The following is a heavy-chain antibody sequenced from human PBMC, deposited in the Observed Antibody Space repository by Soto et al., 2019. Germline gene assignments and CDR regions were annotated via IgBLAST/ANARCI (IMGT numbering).Heavy chain of an antibody. Sequence: GGSLRLSCAASGFTFSSYAMSWVRQAPGKGLEWVSAISGSGGSTYYADSVKGRFTISRDNSKNTLYLQMNSLRAEDTAVYYCAKDRGSHYYDSSGYYPKHFDYWGQGTLVTVS. V-gene: IGHV3-23*01. CDR2: ISGSGGST. J-gene: IGHJ4*02. D-gene: IGHD3-22*01. CDR3: AKDRGSHYYDSSGYYPKHFDY. CDR1: GFTFSSYA.